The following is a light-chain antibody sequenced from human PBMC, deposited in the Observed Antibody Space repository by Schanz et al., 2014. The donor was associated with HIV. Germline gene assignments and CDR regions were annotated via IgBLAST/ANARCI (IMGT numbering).Light chain of an antibody. V-gene: IGLV1-44*01. CDR1: SSNVGSNT. CDR3: GTWDDSLNGWV. Sequence: QSVLTQPPSASGTPGQRVTISCSGSSSNVGSNTVNWYQHLPGTAPKLLMYANNQRASGVPDRFSGSGSGTSASLAITGLRSEDEADYYCGTWDDSLNGWVFGGGTKLTVL. CDR2: ANN. J-gene: IGLJ3*02.